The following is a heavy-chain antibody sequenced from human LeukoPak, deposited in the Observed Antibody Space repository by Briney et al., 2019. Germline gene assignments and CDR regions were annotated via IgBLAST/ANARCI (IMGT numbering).Heavy chain of an antibody. CDR3: AKDRPRISSSCLLTTTCYGMDV. Sequence: GGSLRLSCAASGFTFSSYAMSWVRQAPGKGLEWVSAISGSGGSTYYADSVKGRFTISRDNSKNTLYLQMNSLRAEDTAVYYCAKDRPRISSSCLLTTTCYGMDVWGQGTTVTVSS. V-gene: IGHV3-23*01. D-gene: IGHD6-13*01. CDR2: ISGSGGST. J-gene: IGHJ6*02. CDR1: GFTFSSYA.